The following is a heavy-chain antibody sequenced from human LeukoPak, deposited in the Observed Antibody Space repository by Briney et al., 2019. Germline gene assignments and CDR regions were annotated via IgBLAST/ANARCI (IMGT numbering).Heavy chain of an antibody. CDR3: ARVGQLTGHYDY. CDR1: GYTFTSYY. CDR2: INPSGGST. D-gene: IGHD3-9*01. V-gene: IGHV1-46*01. J-gene: IGHJ4*02. Sequence: GASVKVSCKASGYTFTSYYMHWVRQATRQGLEWMGIINPSGGSTSYAQQFQARVTMTRETSTSTVYMELSSLRSEDTAVYYCARVGQLTGHYDYWRQGTLVTVSS.